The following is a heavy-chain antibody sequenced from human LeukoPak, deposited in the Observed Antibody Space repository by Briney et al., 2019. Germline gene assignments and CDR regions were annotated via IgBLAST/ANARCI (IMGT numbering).Heavy chain of an antibody. CDR1: GDSITSGAYF. D-gene: IGHD3-10*01. CDR3: ARGYYFDSGSFFED. V-gene: IGHV4-31*03. Sequence: PSETLSLTCTVSGDSITSGAYFCNWIRQQPGKGLEWIGYIYYTRSTNYNPSLESRVTILLDTSKNEFSLRLSSVTAADTAVYYCARGYYFDSGSFFEDWGQGTLVTVSS. CDR2: IYYTRST. J-gene: IGHJ4*02.